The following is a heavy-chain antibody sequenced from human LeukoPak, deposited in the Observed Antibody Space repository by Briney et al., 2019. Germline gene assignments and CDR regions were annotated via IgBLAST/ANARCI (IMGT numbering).Heavy chain of an antibody. D-gene: IGHD2-2*01. CDR3: ARAGRHVSTTSRFDY. CDR2: IYYSGST. V-gene: IGHV4-39*07. J-gene: IGHJ4*02. CDR1: GGSISSSSYS. Sequence: PSETLSLTCTVSGGSISSSSYSWGWIRQPPGKGLEWIGSIYYSGSTYYNPSLKSRVTISVDTSKNQFSLKLSSVTAADTAVYYCARAGRHVSTTSRFDYWGQGTLVTVSS.